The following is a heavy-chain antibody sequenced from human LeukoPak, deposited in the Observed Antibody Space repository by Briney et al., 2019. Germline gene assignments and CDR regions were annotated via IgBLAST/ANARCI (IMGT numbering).Heavy chain of an antibody. D-gene: IGHD2-15*01. CDR1: GFTFSSYW. CDR3: TTDYPVVVVAATDPKLILRDY. Sequence: GGSLRLSCAASGFTFSSYWMHWVRQAPGKGLEWVGRIKSKTDGGTTDYAAPVKGRFTISRDDSKNTLYLQMNSLKTEDTAVYYCTTDYPVVVVAATDPKLILRDYWGQGTLVTVSS. CDR2: IKSKTDGGTT. J-gene: IGHJ4*02. V-gene: IGHV3-15*01.